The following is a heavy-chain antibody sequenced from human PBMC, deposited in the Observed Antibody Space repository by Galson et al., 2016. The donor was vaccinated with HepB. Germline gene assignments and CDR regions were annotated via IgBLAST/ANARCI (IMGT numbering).Heavy chain of an antibody. J-gene: IGHJ6*02. D-gene: IGHD2-15*01. Sequence: SLRLSCAASGFTFSDYNMNWVRQAPGKGLEWVSYISSLSSYIYYADSVKGRFTLSRDNAQNSLYLQMNSLTAEDTAVYYCVGGNRIYYYYGMDVWGQGTTVTVSS. CDR1: GFTFSDYN. V-gene: IGHV3-21*05. CDR2: ISSLSSYI. CDR3: VGGNRIYYYYGMDV.